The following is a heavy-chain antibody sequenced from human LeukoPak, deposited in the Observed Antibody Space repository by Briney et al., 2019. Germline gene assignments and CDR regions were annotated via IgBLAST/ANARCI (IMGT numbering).Heavy chain of an antibody. CDR1: GGSISSSSYY. CDR2: MHYSGST. V-gene: IGHV4-39*02. J-gene: IGHJ4*02. Sequence: SETLSLTCTVSGGSISSSSYYWGWTRQPPGKGLEWIGSMHYSGSTYYNPSLKSRVTISVDTSKNHLSLNLRSVTAADAAAYYCARLFCGADCSIDFWGQGTLVTVSS. D-gene: IGHD2-21*02. CDR3: ARLFCGADCSIDF.